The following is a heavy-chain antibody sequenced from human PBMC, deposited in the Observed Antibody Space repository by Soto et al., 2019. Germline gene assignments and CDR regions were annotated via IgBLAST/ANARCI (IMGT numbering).Heavy chain of an antibody. Sequence: SETLSLTCTVSGGSISSYYWSWIRQPPGKGLEWIGYIYYSGSTNYNPSLKSRVTISVDTSKNQFSLKLSSVTAADTAVYYCARVVLIAAASTEWFDPWGQGTLVTVSS. CDR3: ARVVLIAAASTEWFDP. CDR1: GGSISSYY. V-gene: IGHV4-59*01. D-gene: IGHD6-13*01. CDR2: IYYSGST. J-gene: IGHJ5*02.